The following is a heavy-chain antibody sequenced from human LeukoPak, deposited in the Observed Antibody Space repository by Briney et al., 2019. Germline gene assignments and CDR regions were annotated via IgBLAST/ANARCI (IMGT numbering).Heavy chain of an antibody. Sequence: GGSLRLSCAASGFTFSSYGMHWVRQAPGKGLEWVAFIRYDGSNKYYADSVKGRFTISRDNSKNSLYMQMNSLRADDTAVYYCARDLTGHNWFDPWGQGTLVTVSS. J-gene: IGHJ5*02. V-gene: IGHV3-30*02. CDR2: IRYDGSNK. CDR1: GFTFSSYG. D-gene: IGHD7-27*01. CDR3: ARDLTGHNWFDP.